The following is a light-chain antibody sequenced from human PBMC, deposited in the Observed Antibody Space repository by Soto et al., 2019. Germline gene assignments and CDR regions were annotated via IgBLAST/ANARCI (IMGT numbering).Light chain of an antibody. CDR2: AAS. V-gene: IGKV1-39*01. CDR3: QQSYSTPPGYT. Sequence: DIQMTQSPSSLSASVGDRVTITCRASQSISSYLNWYQQKPGKAPKLLIYAASSLQSGVTSRFSGSGSGTDFTLTISSLQPEDFATYYCQQSYSTPPGYTFGQGTKLEIK. CDR1: QSISSY. J-gene: IGKJ2*01.